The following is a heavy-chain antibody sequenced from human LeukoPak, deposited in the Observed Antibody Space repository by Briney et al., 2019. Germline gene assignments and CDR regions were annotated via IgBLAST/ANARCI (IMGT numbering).Heavy chain of an antibody. CDR3: ARVRMVYAMGNWFDP. J-gene: IGHJ5*02. V-gene: IGHV4-31*02. D-gene: IGHD2-8*01. Sequence: SWIRQHPGKGLEWIGYIYYSGSTYYNPSLKSRVTISVDTSKNQFSLKLSSVTAADTAVYYCARVRMVYAMGNWFDPWGQGTLVTVSS. CDR2: IYYSGST.